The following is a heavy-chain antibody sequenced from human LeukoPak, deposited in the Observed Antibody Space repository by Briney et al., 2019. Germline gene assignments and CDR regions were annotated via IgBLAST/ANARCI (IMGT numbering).Heavy chain of an antibody. CDR3: AKHGHGYHKAIES. Sequence: GGSLRLSCAASGFTFGNYAMGWVRQAPGKGLEWVSDISGSGSKTYYADSVKGRFTISRDNSRNTLYLQMNSLRLEDTALFYFAKHGHGYHKAIESWGQGTLVTVAS. D-gene: IGHD3-9*01. CDR2: ISGSGSKT. J-gene: IGHJ4*02. V-gene: IGHV3-23*01. CDR1: GFTFGNYA.